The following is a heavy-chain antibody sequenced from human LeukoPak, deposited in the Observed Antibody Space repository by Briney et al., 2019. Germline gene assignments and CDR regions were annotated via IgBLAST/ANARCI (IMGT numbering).Heavy chain of an antibody. D-gene: IGHD6-19*01. CDR3: ARAGRSQDRGFGSGWYSPPHYGMDV. CDR1: GYSFTSYW. Sequence: GESLKISCKGSGYSFTSYWIGWVRQMPGKGLEWMGIIYPGDSDTRYSPSFQGQVTISADKSISTAYLQWSSLKASDTAMYYCARAGRSQDRGFGSGWYSPPHYGMDVWGQGTTVTVSS. CDR2: IYPGDSDT. V-gene: IGHV5-51*01. J-gene: IGHJ6*02.